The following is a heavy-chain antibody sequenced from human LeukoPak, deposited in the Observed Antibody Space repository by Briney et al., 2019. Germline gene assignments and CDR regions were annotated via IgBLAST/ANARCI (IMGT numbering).Heavy chain of an antibody. J-gene: IGHJ6*02. CDR1: GGSFSGYY. CDR2: INHSGST. V-gene: IGHV4-34*01. CDR3: AEGRYDILTGYSMDV. D-gene: IGHD3-9*01. Sequence: SETLSLTCAVYGGSFSGYYWSWIRQPPGKGLEWIGEINHSGSTNYNPSLKSRVTISVDTSKNQFSLKLSSVTAADTAVYYCAEGRYDILTGYSMDVWGQGTTVTVSS.